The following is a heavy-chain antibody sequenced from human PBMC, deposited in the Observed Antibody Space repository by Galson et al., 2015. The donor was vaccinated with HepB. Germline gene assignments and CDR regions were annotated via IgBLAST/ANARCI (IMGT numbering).Heavy chain of an antibody. Sequence: SLRLSCAASGFTFSSYGMHWVRQAPGKGLEWVAFIRYDGSNKYYADSVKGRFTISRDNPKNTLYLQMNSLRAEDTAVYYCAREVVFVPAAYNDYWGQGTLVTVSS. J-gene: IGHJ4*02. CDR1: GFTFSSYG. D-gene: IGHD2-2*01. V-gene: IGHV3-30*02. CDR3: AREVVFVPAAYNDY. CDR2: IRYDGSNK.